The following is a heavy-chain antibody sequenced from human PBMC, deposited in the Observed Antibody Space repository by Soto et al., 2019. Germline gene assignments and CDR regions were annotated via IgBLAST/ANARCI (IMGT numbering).Heavy chain of an antibody. CDR3: ARVSKYSSSGPFFDY. D-gene: IGHD6-6*01. CDR1: GGTFSSYA. V-gene: IGHV1-69*13. J-gene: IGHJ4*02. CDR2: IIPIFGTA. Sequence: VKVSCKASGGTFSSYAISWVRQAPGQGLEWMGGIIPIFGTANYAQKFQGRVTITADESTSTAYMELSSLRSEDTAVYYCARVSKYSSSGPFFDYWGQGTLVTVSS.